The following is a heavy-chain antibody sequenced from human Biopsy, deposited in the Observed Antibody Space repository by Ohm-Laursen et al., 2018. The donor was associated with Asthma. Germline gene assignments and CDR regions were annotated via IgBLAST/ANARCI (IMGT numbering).Heavy chain of an antibody. Sequence: TLSLTCAVSGGSVSSGNNSWTWIRQPPGKGLEWIGYMYHSGRTYYNPSLKSRVNISVDKSKNQFSLKVNSVAAADTAVYYCARAYGGSFFSGSFDIWGQGTMVTVSS. J-gene: IGHJ3*02. V-gene: IGHV4-30-2*01. CDR2: MYHSGRT. D-gene: IGHD4-23*01. CDR1: GGSVSSGNNS. CDR3: ARAYGGSFFSGSFDI.